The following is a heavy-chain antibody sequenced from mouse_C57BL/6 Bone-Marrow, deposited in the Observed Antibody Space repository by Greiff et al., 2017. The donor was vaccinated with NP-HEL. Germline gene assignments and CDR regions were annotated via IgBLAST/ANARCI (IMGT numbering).Heavy chain of an antibody. CDR2: IDPENGDT. CDR1: GFNIKDDY. V-gene: IGHV14-4*01. D-gene: IGHD1-1*01. Sequence: EVKVVESGAELVRPGASVKLSCTASGFNIKDDYMHWVKQRPEQGLEWIGWIDPENGDTEYASKFQGKATITADTSSNTAYLQLSSLTSEDTAVYYCTTDGSSYNYFDYWGQGTTLTVSS. CDR3: TTDGSSYNYFDY. J-gene: IGHJ2*01.